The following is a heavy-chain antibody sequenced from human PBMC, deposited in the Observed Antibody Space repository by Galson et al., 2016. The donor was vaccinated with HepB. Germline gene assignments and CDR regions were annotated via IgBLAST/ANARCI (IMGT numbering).Heavy chain of an antibody. CDR2: ISASGGGT. CDR1: GFTFSNYG. J-gene: IGHJ4*02. D-gene: IGHD1-1*01. V-gene: IGHV3-23*01. CDR3: AKDPSAGTGSDH. Sequence: SLRLSCADSGFTFSNYGMTWVRQAPGKGLDWVSTISASGGGTHYADSVKGRFTVSRDNSKNTIYLQMNSLRVVETAVYYCAKDPSAGTGSDHWGQGTLVTVSS.